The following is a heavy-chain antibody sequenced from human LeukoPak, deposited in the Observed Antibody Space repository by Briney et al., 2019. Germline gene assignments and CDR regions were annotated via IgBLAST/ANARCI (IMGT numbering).Heavy chain of an antibody. J-gene: IGHJ5*02. V-gene: IGHV4-59*04. Sequence: SSETLSLTCTVSGGSISSHYWSWIRQPPGKGLEWIGTVSYSGRTYYNPSLKSRVTISVVTSKNQFSLKLSSVTAADTAVYYCARHDYDFLTGFYTPNWFDPWGQGTLVTVSS. CDR1: GGSISSHY. CDR3: ARHDYDFLTGFYTPNWFDP. CDR2: VSYSGRT. D-gene: IGHD3-9*01.